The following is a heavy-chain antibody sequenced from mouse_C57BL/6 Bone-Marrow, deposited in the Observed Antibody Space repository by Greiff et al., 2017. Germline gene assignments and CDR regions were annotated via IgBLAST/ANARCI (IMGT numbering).Heavy chain of an antibody. D-gene: IGHD3-2*02. CDR1: GYTFTSYG. CDR2: IYPRSGNT. Sequence: QVHVKQSGAELARPGASVKLSCKASGYTFTSYGISWVKQRTGQGLAWIGEIYPRSGNTYSNEKFKGKATLTADKSSSTAYMVLRSLTSEDSAGYFCARGEAGSFAYWGQGTLVTVSA. J-gene: IGHJ3*01. V-gene: IGHV1-81*01. CDR3: ARGEAGSFAY.